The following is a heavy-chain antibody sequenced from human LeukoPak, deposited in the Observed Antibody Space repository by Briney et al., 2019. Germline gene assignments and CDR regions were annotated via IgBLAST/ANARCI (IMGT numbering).Heavy chain of an antibody. CDR1: GYTFTSYY. J-gene: IGHJ6*03. CDR3: ARERYYDFWSGYFSHYYMDV. Sequence: ASVKVSCKASGYTFTSYYMHWVRQAPGQGLEWMGIINPSGGSTSYAQKFQGRVTMTRDMSTSTVYMELSSLRSEDTAVYYCARERYYDFWSGYFSHYYMDVWGKGTTVTVSS. V-gene: IGHV1-46*01. D-gene: IGHD3-3*01. CDR2: INPSGGST.